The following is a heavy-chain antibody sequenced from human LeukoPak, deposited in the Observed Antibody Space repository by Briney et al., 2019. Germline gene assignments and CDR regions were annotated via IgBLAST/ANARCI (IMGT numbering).Heavy chain of an antibody. Sequence: GASVKVSCKVSGYTLTELSMHWVRQAPGKGLEWMGGFDPEDGETIYAQKFQGRVTMTEDTSTDTAYMELSSLRSEDTAVYYCARDVAVFRDDWFAPFDYWGQGTLVTVSS. CDR3: ARDVAVFRDDWFAPFDY. J-gene: IGHJ4*02. D-gene: IGHD3-9*01. CDR2: FDPEDGET. CDR1: GYTLTELS. V-gene: IGHV1-24*01.